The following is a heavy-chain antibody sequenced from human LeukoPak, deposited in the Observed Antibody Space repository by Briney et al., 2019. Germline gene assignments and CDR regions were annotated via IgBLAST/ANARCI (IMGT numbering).Heavy chain of an antibody. V-gene: IGHV4-34*01. CDR2: INHSGST. CDR1: GGSFSGYY. J-gene: IGHJ5*02. Sequence: PSETLSLTCAVYGGSFSGYYWGWIRQPPGKGLEWIGEINHSGSTNYNPSLKSRVTISVDTSKNQFSLKLSFVTAADTAVYYCARGYIVVVVAATDSNWFDPWGQGTLVTVSS. CDR3: ARGYIVVVVAATDSNWFDP. D-gene: IGHD2-15*01.